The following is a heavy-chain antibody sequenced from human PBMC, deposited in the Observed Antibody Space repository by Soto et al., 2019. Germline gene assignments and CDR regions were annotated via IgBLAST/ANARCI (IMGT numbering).Heavy chain of an antibody. CDR1: GCTFSSYA. V-gene: IGHV1-69*01. CDR2: IIPIFGTA. D-gene: IGHD3-22*01. CDR3: AGYMIVVVRGTAAFDI. J-gene: IGHJ3*02. Sequence: QVQLVQSGAEVKKPGFSVKVSCKASGCTFSSYAISWVRQAPGQGLEWMGGIIPIFGTANYAQKFQGRVTSTADESTSTAYMELSSLRSEDTAVYYCAGYMIVVVRGTAAFDIWGQGTMVTVSS.